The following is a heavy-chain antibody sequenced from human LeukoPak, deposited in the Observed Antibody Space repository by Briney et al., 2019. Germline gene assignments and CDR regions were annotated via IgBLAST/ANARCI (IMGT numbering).Heavy chain of an antibody. J-gene: IGHJ6*02. CDR3: ARDLSGYDWLLYYGMDV. CDR1: GYTFTSYG. V-gene: IGHV1-18*01. Sequence: GASVKVSCKASGYTFTSYGISWVRQAPGQGLEWMGWISAYNGNTNYAQKLQGRVTMNTDTSTSTAYMELRSLRSDDTAVYYCARDLSGYDWLLYYGMDVWGQGTKVTVSS. D-gene: IGHD5-12*01. CDR2: ISAYNGNT.